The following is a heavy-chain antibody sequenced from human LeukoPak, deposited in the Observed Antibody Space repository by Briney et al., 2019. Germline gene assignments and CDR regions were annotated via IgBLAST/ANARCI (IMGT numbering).Heavy chain of an antibody. Sequence: SGGSLRLSCAASGFTVSSNYMSWVRQAPGKGLEWVSVIYSGGSTYYADSVKGRFTISRDNSKNTLYLQMNSLRAEDTAVYYCARADLAWEYYFDYWGQGTLVTVSS. CDR3: ARADLAWEYYFDY. CDR1: GFTVSSNY. D-gene: IGHD1-26*01. CDR2: IYSGGST. V-gene: IGHV3-53*01. J-gene: IGHJ4*02.